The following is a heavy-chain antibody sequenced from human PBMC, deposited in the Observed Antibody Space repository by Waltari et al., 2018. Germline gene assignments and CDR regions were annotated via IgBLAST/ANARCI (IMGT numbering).Heavy chain of an antibody. CDR1: GFSIITYA. D-gene: IGHD2-2*01. CDR3: ARDSSCSSTRCYYKHGMDV. V-gene: IGHV3-30-3*01. J-gene: IGHJ6*02. Sequence: QVQLVESGGGVVQPGRYLILSCAASGFSIITYALHWVLQAPGKGLEWVAVITNDGSNKYYADSVKGRFTISRDNSKNTLYLQMNSLRAEDTAVYYCARDSSCSSTRCYYKHGMDVWGQGTTVTVSS. CDR2: ITNDGSNK.